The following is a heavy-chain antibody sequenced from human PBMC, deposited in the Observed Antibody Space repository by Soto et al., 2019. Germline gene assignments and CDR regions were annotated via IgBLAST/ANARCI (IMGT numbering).Heavy chain of an antibody. J-gene: IGHJ4*02. V-gene: IGHV2-70*01. CDR1: GFSLSTSGMC. CDR2: IDWDDDK. D-gene: IGHD6-25*01. CDR3: ARRKTSSGHSYFDY. Sequence: SGPTLVNPTQTLTLTCTFSGFSLSTSGMCVSWIRQPPGKALEWLALIDWDDDKYYSTSLKTRLTISKDTSKNQVVLTMTNMDPVDTATYYRARRKTSSGHSYFDYWGQGTLVTVSS.